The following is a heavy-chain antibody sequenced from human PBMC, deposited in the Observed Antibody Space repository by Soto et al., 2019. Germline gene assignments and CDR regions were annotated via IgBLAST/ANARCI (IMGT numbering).Heavy chain of an antibody. Sequence: PSETLSLTCAVYGGSFSGYYWSWIRQPPGKGLEWIGEINHSGSTNYNPSLKSRVTISVDTSKNQFSLKLSSVTAADTAVYYCARGRALYDYGEYFDYWGQGTLVNVS. J-gene: IGHJ4*02. CDR1: GGSFSGYY. CDR2: INHSGST. D-gene: IGHD4-17*01. V-gene: IGHV4-34*01. CDR3: ARGRALYDYGEYFDY.